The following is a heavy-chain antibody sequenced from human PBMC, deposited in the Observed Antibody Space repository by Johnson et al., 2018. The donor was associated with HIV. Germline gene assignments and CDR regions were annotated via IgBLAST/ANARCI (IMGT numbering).Heavy chain of an antibody. J-gene: IGHJ3*01. CDR1: GFTFSSYG. D-gene: IGHD6-6*01. Sequence: QVQLVESGGGVVQPGRSLRLSCVASGFTFSSYGMHWVRQAPGKGLEWVAVIYTGSDSTSYTDSVKDRFTISRDSSQNAVYLQMSSLRAEDTALYYCARGSSGSFDLWGRGTMVTVSS. CDR2: IYTGSDST. CDR3: ARGSSGSFDL. V-gene: IGHV3-33*08.